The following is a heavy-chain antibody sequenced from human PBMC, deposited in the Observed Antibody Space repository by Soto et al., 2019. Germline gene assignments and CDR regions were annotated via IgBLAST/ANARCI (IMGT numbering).Heavy chain of an antibody. CDR2: ISGSGDRT. Sequence: EVQLLESGGDLVQSGGSLRLSCVTSGFTFSTYAMSWVRQAPGKGLEWVSAISGSGDRTYHADSVKGRFTISRDKSKNTVSLQMNSLGAEDTAIYYCARSRRWGSGNYSVDYWGQGTLVTVSS. J-gene: IGHJ4*02. D-gene: IGHD3-10*01. V-gene: IGHV3-23*01. CDR3: ARSRRWGSGNYSVDY. CDR1: GFTFSTYA.